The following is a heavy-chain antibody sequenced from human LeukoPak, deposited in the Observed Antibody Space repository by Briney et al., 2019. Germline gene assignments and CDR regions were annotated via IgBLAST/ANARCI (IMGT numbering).Heavy chain of an antibody. CDR1: GFTFRSYE. J-gene: IGHJ6*03. V-gene: IGHV3-21*01. D-gene: IGHD1-26*01. CDR3: ARDPYSGGYGDYYYYYMDL. Sequence: PGGSLRLSCEDSGFTFRSYEMNWVRQAPGKGLEWVSSISSNSSYIYYADSVKGRFTISRDNAKNSLYLQMNSLRAEDTAVYYCARDPYSGGYGDYYYYYMDLWGQGTTVTISS. CDR2: ISSNSSYI.